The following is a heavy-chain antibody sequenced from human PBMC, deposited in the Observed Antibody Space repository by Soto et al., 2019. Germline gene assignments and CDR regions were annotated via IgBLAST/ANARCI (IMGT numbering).Heavy chain of an antibody. J-gene: IGHJ4*02. V-gene: IGHV3-7*03. D-gene: IGHD6-13*01. CDR2: IKKDESEK. CDR1: GFTFSDYW. Sequence: RLSCAASGFTFSDYWMSWVRQAPGKGLEWVANIKKDESEKYYVDSVKGRFTISRDNAKNSLNLQMNSLRAEDAAVYYCARGSAAPDSWGQGTLVTVSS. CDR3: ARGSAAPDS.